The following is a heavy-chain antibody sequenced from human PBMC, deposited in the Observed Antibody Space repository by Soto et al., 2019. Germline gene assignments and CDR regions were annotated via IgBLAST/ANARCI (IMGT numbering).Heavy chain of an antibody. CDR1: GFTFSGSA. Sequence: VGSLRLSCAASGFTFSGSAMHWVRQASGKGLEWVGRVRNKGNSYETAFAASVKGRFSISRDDSKNTVYLQMNSLTTEDTAVYYCALRSSGYYSSTDYWGQGTLVTVS. D-gene: IGHD3-22*01. J-gene: IGHJ4*02. V-gene: IGHV3-73*01. CDR3: ALRSSGYYSSTDY. CDR2: VRNKGNSYET.